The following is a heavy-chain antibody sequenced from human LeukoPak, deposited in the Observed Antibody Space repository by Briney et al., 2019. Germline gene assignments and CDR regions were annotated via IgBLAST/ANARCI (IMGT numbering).Heavy chain of an antibody. CDR1: GYTLTELS. J-gene: IGHJ1*01. Sequence: GASVKVSCKVSGYTLTELSMHWVRQAPGKGLEWMGGFDPEDGETIYAQKFQGRVTMTEDTSTDTAYMELSSLRSEDTAVYYRATPTRSHYYDILTGYSYFQHWGQGTLVTVSS. D-gene: IGHD3-9*01. V-gene: IGHV1-24*01. CDR3: ATPTRSHYYDILTGYSYFQH. CDR2: FDPEDGET.